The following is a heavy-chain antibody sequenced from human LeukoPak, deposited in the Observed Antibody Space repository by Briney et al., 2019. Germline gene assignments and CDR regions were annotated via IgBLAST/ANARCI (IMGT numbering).Heavy chain of an antibody. CDR2: IIPIFGTA. CDR3: AADYYDSSGYYEPDAFDI. D-gene: IGHD3-22*01. V-gene: IGHV1-69*13. CDR1: GGTFSSYA. Sequence: SVTVSCTASGGTFSSYAISWVRQAPGQGLEWMGGIIPIFGTANYAQKFQGRVTITADESTSTAYMELSSLRSEDTAVYYCAADYYDSSGYYEPDAFDIWGQGTMVTVSS. J-gene: IGHJ3*02.